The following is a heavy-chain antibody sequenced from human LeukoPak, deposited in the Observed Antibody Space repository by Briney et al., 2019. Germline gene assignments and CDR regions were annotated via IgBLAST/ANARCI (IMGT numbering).Heavy chain of an antibody. J-gene: IGHJ4*02. V-gene: IGHV3-30*02. CDR3: CGDFDY. CDR2: IRYDGSNE. Sequence: PGGSLRLSCAASGLTFNSYGMHWVRQAPDKGLEWVAFIRYDGSNEYYADSVKGRFTISRDNPKNTLYLQMNRLRDEDTAVYYCCGDFDYWGQGTLVTVSS. CDR1: GLTFNSYG. D-gene: IGHD2-21*01.